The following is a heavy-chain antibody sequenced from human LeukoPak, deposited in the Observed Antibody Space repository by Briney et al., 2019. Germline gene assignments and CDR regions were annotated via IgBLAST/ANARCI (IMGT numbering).Heavy chain of an antibody. J-gene: IGHJ4*02. D-gene: IGHD4-17*01. V-gene: IGHV3-48*03. CDR3: ARETTVTTFWDY. Sequence: GGSLRLSCDASAFSLRSFDMTWVRQAPDKGLQWVSVISASGGATYYADSVKGRFTVSRDNAKNSLFLQMKSLRAEDTAVYYCARETTVTTFWDYWGQGALVTVSS. CDR2: ISASGGAT. CDR1: AFSLRSFD.